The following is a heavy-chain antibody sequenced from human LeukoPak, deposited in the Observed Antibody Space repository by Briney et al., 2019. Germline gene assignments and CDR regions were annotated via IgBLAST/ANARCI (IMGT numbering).Heavy chain of an antibody. J-gene: IGHJ4*02. Sequence: SETLSLTCTVSGGSISSSSYYWGWIRQPPGKGLEWIGSIYYSGSTYYNPSLKSRVTISVDTSKNQFSLKLSPVTAADTAVYYCARQDLPYYFDYWGQGTLVTVSS. CDR1: GGSISSSSYY. CDR3: ARQDLPYYFDY. V-gene: IGHV4-39*01. CDR2: IYYSGST.